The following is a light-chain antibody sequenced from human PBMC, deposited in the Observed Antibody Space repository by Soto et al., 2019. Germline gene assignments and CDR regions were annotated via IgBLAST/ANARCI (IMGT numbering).Light chain of an antibody. CDR1: SSDFGSFMY. CDR2: DVS. Sequence: QSALTQPASVSGSPGQSITISCTGTSSDFGSFMYVSWYQQHPGKAPKLMIHDVSNRPSGVSSRFSGSKSGNTASLTISGLQADDEADYYCSSYTTSSTYVFGTGTKVTVL. V-gene: IGLV2-14*01. J-gene: IGLJ1*01. CDR3: SSYTTSSTYV.